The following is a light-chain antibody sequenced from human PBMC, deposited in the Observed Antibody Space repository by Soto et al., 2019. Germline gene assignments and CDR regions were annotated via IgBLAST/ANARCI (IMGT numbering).Light chain of an antibody. Sequence: DIQMTQSPSTLSASVGDRVTITCRASQSISSWLAWYQQKPGKAPKLLIHDASILESGVPSRFSGSGSGTEFTLTITSLQPDDFATYYCQQYNSYWTFGQGTKVEIK. CDR3: QQYNSYWT. CDR1: QSISSW. CDR2: DAS. J-gene: IGKJ1*01. V-gene: IGKV1-5*01.